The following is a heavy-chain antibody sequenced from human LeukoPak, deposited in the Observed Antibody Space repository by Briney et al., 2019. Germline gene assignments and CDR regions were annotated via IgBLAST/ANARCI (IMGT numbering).Heavy chain of an antibody. CDR3: AKQSAGSAAWYSLHYDF. J-gene: IGHJ4*02. CDR1: GFTLSSYA. V-gene: IGHV3-23*01. CDR2: VDGGGGGT. Sequence: GGSLRLSCAASGFTLSSYAMTWVRQAPGRGLEWVSSVDGGGGGTYYADSVKGRFTISRDNSKDTLYLQMNGLRAEDTAVYFCAKQSAGSAAWYSLHYDFWGQGTLVTVTS. D-gene: IGHD6-13*01.